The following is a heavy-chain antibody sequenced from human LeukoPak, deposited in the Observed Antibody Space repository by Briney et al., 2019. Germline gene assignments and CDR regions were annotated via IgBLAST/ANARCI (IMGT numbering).Heavy chain of an antibody. J-gene: IGHJ6*02. Sequence: EASVKVSCKASGYTFTTDYIHWVRQAPGQGLEWMGIINPSGGSTTYAQKFQGRVIMTGDTSTSTVYMELRSLRSEDTAVYYCARVAVAGMSFYSYYYGMDVWGQGTTVTVSS. D-gene: IGHD6-19*01. CDR2: INPSGGST. CDR3: ARVAVAGMSFYSYYYGMDV. CDR1: GYTFTTDY. V-gene: IGHV1-46*01.